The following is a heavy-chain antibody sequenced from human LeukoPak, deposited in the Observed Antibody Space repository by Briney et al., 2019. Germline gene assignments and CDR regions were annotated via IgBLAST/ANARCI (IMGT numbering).Heavy chain of an antibody. CDR3: ARGVIYDYVWGSYRYNYYFDY. J-gene: IGHJ4*02. D-gene: IGHD3-16*02. V-gene: IGHV1-69*04. CDR1: GGTFSSYA. Sequence: SVKVSCKASGGTFSSYAISWVRQAPGQGLEWMGRIIPILGIANYAQKFQGRVTMTRNTSISTAYMELSSLRSEDTAVYYCARGVIYDYVWGSYRYNYYFDYWGQGTLVTVSS. CDR2: IIPILGIA.